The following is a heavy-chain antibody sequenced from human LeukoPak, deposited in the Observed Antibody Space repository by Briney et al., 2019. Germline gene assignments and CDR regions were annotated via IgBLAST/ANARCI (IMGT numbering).Heavy chain of an antibody. J-gene: IGHJ5*02. CDR3: AREGNYDFWSGSGLDP. V-gene: IGHV1-69*04. Sequence: SVKVSCKASGGTFSSYTISWVRQAPGQGLEWMGRIIPTLGIANYAQKFQGRVTITADKSTSTAYMELSSLRSEDTAVYYCAREGNYDFWSGSGLDPWGQGTLVTVSS. CDR1: GGTFSSYT. CDR2: IIPTLGIA. D-gene: IGHD3-3*01.